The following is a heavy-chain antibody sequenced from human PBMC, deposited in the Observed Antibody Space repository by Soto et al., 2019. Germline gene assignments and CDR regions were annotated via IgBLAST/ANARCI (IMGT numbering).Heavy chain of an antibody. D-gene: IGHD6-19*01. CDR2: ISGSGGST. CDR1: GFTFSSYA. Sequence: EVQLLESGGGLVQPGGSLRLSCAASGFTFSSYAMSWVRQAPGKGLEWVSAISGSGGSTYYADSVKGRFTISRDDSKNTLFLQMDSLIIEDTAMYFCTTEMRHGNGWYGAFDIWGQGTMVAVSS. V-gene: IGHV3-23*01. CDR3: TTEMRHGNGWYGAFDI. J-gene: IGHJ3*02.